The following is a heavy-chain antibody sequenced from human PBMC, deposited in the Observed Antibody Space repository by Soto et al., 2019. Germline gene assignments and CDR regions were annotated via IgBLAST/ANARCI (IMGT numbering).Heavy chain of an antibody. CDR1: GFSVSNKY. CDR2: IYSGDNT. Sequence: EVQLVESGGGLVQPGGSLRLSCAASGFSVSNKYMSWVRQAPGRGLEWVSLIYSGDNTYYADSVKGRFTISRDTSKNTLYLQMNGLRAEDTAVYYCARDVLGSGAFDVWGQGTMVTVSS. J-gene: IGHJ3*01. D-gene: IGHD2-8*02. CDR3: ARDVLGSGAFDV. V-gene: IGHV3-66*01.